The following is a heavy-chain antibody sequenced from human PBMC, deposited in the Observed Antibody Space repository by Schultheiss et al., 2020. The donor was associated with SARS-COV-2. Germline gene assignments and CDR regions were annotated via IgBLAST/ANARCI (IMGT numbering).Heavy chain of an antibody. CDR1: RYTFTGYY. D-gene: IGHD7-27*01. CDR3: ARGVLFPGDKKALDY. J-gene: IGHJ4*02. Sequence: ASVKVSCKASRYTFTGYYIHWVRQAPGQGLEWMGWVNPTNGDTNYAQKFQGRVTMTRDTSISTAYMELRGLTSDDTAIYYCARGVLFPGDKKALDYWGQGTLVTVSS. V-gene: IGHV1-2*02. CDR2: VNPTNGDT.